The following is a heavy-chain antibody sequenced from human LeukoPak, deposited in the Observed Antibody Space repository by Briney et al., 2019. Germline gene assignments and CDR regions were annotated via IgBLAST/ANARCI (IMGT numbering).Heavy chain of an antibody. CDR1: GFTFSSYS. V-gene: IGHV3-21*01. CDR3: ARVGTTDGDDLLTDNNWFDP. CDR2: ISSTTGYI. J-gene: IGHJ5*02. D-gene: IGHD3-9*01. Sequence: KPGGSLRLSCVASGFTFSSYSLNWVRQAPGKGPEWVSSISSTTGYIYYTHSVKGRFTISRDNAKNSLYLQMNSLRVEDTAVYYCARVGTTDGDDLLTDNNWFDPWGQGTLVTVSS.